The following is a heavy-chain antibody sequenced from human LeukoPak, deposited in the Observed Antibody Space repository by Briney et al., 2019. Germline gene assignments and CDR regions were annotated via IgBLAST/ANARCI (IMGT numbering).Heavy chain of an antibody. CDR1: GLTVSSSY. CDR3: ARVRPWVFDY. Sequence: GGSLRLSCAASGLTVSSSYMGWVRQAPGKGLERVSIIYIGDNPHYADSVKGRFTISRHNSKNTLYLQMNNLRAEDTAVYYCARVRPWVFDYWGQGTLVTVSS. V-gene: IGHV3-53*04. J-gene: IGHJ4*02. CDR2: IYIGDNP.